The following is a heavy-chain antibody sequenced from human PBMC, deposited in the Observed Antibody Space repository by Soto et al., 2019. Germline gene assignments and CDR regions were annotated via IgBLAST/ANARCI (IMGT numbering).Heavy chain of an antibody. J-gene: IGHJ3*02. D-gene: IGHD6-19*01. CDR1: GFTFSSYG. V-gene: IGHV3-30*18. CDR2: ISYDGSNK. Sequence: QVQLVESGGGVVQPGRSLRLSCAASGFTFSSYGMHWVRQAPGKGLEWVAVISYDGSNKYYADSVKGRFTISRDNSKNTLYLQMNSLRAEDTAVYYCAKDTGGSGSWFCDAFDIWGQGTMVTVSS. CDR3: AKDTGGSGSWFCDAFDI.